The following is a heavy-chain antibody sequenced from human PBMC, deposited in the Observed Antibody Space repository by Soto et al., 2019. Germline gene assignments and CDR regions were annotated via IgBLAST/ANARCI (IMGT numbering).Heavy chain of an antibody. D-gene: IGHD1-20*01. CDR3: ARDGHNTNDVDH. CDR2: INKDGSER. J-gene: IGHJ5*02. Sequence: EVQLVESGGVLVQPGGSLRLSCVAPGFTFDDYWMNWVHQAPGKGLEWVAIINKDGSERYYVDSVKGRFTISRDNSKNSLFLQMNSLRAEDTALYYCARDGHNTNDVDHWGQGTLVTVSS. V-gene: IGHV3-7*01. CDR1: GFTFDDYW.